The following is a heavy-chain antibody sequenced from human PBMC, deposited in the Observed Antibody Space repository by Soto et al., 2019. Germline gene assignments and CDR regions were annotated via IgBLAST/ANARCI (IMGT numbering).Heavy chain of an antibody. CDR2: IYYSGST. CDR1: GGSIGSYY. CDR3: ARHHYYGSGSYYSGNWFDP. J-gene: IGHJ5*02. V-gene: IGHV4-59*08. Sequence: SETLSLTCTVSGGSIGSYYWSWIRQPPGKGLEWIGYIYYSGSTNYNPSLKSRVTISVDTSKNQFSLKLSSVTAADTAVYYCARHHYYGSGSYYSGNWFDPWGQGTLVTVSS. D-gene: IGHD3-10*01.